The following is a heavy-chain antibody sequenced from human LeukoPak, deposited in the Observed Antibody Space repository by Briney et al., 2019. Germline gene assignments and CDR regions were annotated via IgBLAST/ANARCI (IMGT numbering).Heavy chain of an antibody. CDR1: GGSISSYY. CDR2: IYYSGST. V-gene: IGHV4-59*12. Sequence: SETLSLTCTVSGGSISSYYWSWIRQPPGKGLEWIGYIYYSGSTNYNPSLKSRVTISVDTSKNQFSLKLSSVTAADTAMYYCARVPESGSYWSEYYFDYWGQGTLVTVSS. CDR3: ARVPESGSYWSEYYFDY. D-gene: IGHD1-26*01. J-gene: IGHJ4*02.